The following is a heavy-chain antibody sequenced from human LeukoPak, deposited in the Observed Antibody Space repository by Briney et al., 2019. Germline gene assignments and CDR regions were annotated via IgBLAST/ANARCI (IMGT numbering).Heavy chain of an antibody. V-gene: IGHV4-34*01. CDR2: INHSGST. CDR1: GGSFSGYY. Sequence: SETLSLTCAVYGGSFSGYYWSWIRQPPGKGLEWIGEINHSGSTNYNPSLKSRVTISVDTSKNQFSLKLSSVTAADTAVYYCARESFTEAAAGTYYYYYYMDVWGKGTTVTISS. J-gene: IGHJ6*03. CDR3: ARESFTEAAAGTYYYYYYMDV. D-gene: IGHD6-13*01.